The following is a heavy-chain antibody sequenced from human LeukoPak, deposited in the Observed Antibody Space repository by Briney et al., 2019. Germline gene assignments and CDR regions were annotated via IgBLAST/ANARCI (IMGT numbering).Heavy chain of an antibody. V-gene: IGHV3-7*05. CDR2: IKQDGSEK. CDR3: ARGSGGSGAFDI. J-gene: IGHJ3*02. CDR1: GFTFSTSW. Sequence: GWSLRLSCAASGFTFSTSWMSWVRQAPRQGLEWVANIKQDGSEKYYVASVKGRFTISRDNAKKSLFLQMNSLRAEDTAVYYCARGSGGSGAFDIWGQGTMVTVSS.